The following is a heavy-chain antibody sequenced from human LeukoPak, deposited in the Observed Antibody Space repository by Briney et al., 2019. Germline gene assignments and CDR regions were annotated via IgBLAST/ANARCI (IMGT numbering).Heavy chain of an antibody. D-gene: IGHD6-19*01. CDR3: ARWYSSGWAFDY. Sequence: SSETLSLTCTVSGGSISSYYWSWIRQPPGKGLEWIGYIHSSGSTKYNPSLKSRVTISVDTSKNQFSLKLSSVTAADRAVYYCARWYSSGWAFDYWGQGTLVTVSS. V-gene: IGHV4-59*08. J-gene: IGHJ4*02. CDR1: GGSISSYY. CDR2: IHSSGST.